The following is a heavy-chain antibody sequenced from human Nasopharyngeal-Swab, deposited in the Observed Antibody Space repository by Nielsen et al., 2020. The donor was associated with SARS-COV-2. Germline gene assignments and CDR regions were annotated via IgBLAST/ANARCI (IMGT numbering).Heavy chain of an antibody. CDR1: GVSITSLY. V-gene: IGHV4-59*11. Sequence: SQTLSLTCTVSGVSITSLYCSWIRQPPGKGLEWIGYISHNSGTSYNPSLKSRVTMFMDTSKNQFSLRLRSVTAADTAVYYCAKEGATGWFDPWGQGTLVTVSS. CDR2: ISHNSGT. CDR3: AKEGATGWFDP. J-gene: IGHJ5*02.